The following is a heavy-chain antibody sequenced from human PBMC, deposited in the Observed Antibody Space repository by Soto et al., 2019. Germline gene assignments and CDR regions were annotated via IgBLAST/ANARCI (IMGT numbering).Heavy chain of an antibody. CDR1: GYTFTSYD. D-gene: IGHD1-26*01. CDR3: AKSYTTDAAFDI. V-gene: IGHV1-8*01. CDR2: MNPNSGNT. Sequence: ASVKVSCKASGYTFTSYDINWVRQATGQGLEWMGWMNPNSGNTGYAQKFQGRVTMTRNTSISTAYMELSSLRSEDTAGYYCAKSYTTDAAFDIWGQGTMVTVSS. J-gene: IGHJ3*02.